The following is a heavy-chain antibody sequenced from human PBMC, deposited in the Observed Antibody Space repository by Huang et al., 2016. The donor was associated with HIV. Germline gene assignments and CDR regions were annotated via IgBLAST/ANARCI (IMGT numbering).Heavy chain of an antibody. CDR2: IYSGGTT. CDR3: AKEGDTGAALGY. CDR1: GFTVSTNY. D-gene: IGHD2-8*02. V-gene: IGHV3-53*01. J-gene: IGHJ4*02. Sequence: EVQLVESGGGLIQPGGSLRFACAASGFTVSTNYMTWVRQAPGKGLGWFSLIYSGGTTYYADSVKGRFTISRDDSENTLYLHMTSLRAGDTAVYYCAKEGDTGAALGYWGQGTLVTVS.